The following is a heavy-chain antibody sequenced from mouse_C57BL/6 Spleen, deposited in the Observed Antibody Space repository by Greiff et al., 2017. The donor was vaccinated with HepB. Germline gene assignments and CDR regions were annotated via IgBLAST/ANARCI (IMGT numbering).Heavy chain of an antibody. CDR3: ARAHDYGVYCFDY. V-gene: IGHV1-64*01. Sequence: QVQLQQPGAELVKPGASVKLSCKASGYTFTSYWMHWVKQRPGQGLEWIGMIHPNSGSTNYNEKFKSKATLTVDKSSSTAYMQLSSLTSEDSAVYYCARAHDYGVYCFDYWGQGTILTVSS. J-gene: IGHJ2*01. CDR2: IHPNSGST. CDR1: GYTFTSYW. D-gene: IGHD2-4*01.